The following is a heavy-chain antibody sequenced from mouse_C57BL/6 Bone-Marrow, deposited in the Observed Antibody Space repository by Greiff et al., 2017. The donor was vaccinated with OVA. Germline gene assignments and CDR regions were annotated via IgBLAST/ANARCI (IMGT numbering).Heavy chain of an antibody. CDR3: ARSVDGGGFAY. CDR2: IDPSDSYT. V-gene: IGHV1-69*01. D-gene: IGHD1-1*02. Sequence: QVQLKEPGAELVMPGASVKLSCKASGYTFTSYWMHWVKQRPGQGLEWIGEIDPSDSYTNYNQKFKGKSTLTVDKSSSTAYMQLSSLTSEDSAVYYCARSVDGGGFAYWGQGTLVTVSA. J-gene: IGHJ3*01. CDR1: GYTFTSYW.